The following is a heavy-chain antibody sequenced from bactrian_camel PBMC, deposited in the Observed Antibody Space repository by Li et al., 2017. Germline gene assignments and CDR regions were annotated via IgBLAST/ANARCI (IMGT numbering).Heavy chain of an antibody. Sequence: VQLVESGGGSVQIGGSLRLSCAAAGTYRRYYMAWVRQAPGKGLEWVASIDNDIGNTYYTDSVKGRFAISTDNAKNTAYLQLNSLKIEDMGIYYCAILTGLSTMTDNYWGQGTQVTVS. D-gene: IGHD4*01. CDR3: AILTGLSTMTDNY. V-gene: IGHV3S35*01. CDR1: GTYRRYY. CDR2: IDNDIGNT. J-gene: IGHJ4*01.